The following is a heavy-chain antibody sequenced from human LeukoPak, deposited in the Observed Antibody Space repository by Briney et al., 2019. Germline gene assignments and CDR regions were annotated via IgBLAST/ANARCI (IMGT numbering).Heavy chain of an antibody. J-gene: IGHJ4*02. D-gene: IGHD1-26*01. CDR1: GFTFRDYG. Sequence: PGESLRLSCAASGFTFRDYGMHWVRQVPGKGLEWVAFIRYDEITKFYVDSVKGRFTISRDNSKSTLYLQMNSLRTDDTAVYYCAADTEGVVGGYWGLGTLVTVSS. CDR2: IRYDEITK. V-gene: IGHV3-30*02. CDR3: AADTEGVVGGY.